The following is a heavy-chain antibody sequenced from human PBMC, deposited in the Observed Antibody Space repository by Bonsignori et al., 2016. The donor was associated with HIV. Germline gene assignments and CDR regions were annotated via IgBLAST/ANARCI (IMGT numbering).Heavy chain of an antibody. D-gene: IGHD3-3*01. J-gene: IGHJ4*02. V-gene: IGHV1-2*02. CDR3: ASPVRTSGVATGLA. CDR2: INPNSGGT. Sequence: WVRQAPGQGLEWMAWINPNSGGTKYAQKFQGRVTMTWDTSISTAYMELSNLRSDDTAFYYCASPVRTSGVATGLAWGQGTLVTVSS.